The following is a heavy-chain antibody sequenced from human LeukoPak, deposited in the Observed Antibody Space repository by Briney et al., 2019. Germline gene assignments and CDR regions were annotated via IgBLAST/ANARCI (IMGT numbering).Heavy chain of an antibody. Sequence: SQTLSLTCTVSGGSISSGSYYWSWIRQPPGKGLEWIGYIYHSGSTYYNPSLKSRVTISVDRSKNQFSLKLSSVTAADTAVYYCARDRRVHTYYYGSAPSFYYGMDVWGQGTTVTVSS. CDR3: ARDRRVHTYYYGSAPSFYYGMDV. D-gene: IGHD3-10*01. CDR2: IYHSGST. CDR1: GGSISSGSYY. J-gene: IGHJ6*02. V-gene: IGHV4-30-2*01.